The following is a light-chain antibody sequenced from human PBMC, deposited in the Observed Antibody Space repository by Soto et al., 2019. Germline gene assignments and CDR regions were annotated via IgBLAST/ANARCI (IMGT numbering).Light chain of an antibody. J-gene: IGKJ5*01. Sequence: VMTQSPATLSVSPGERATLSCRASPSVTNYLAWYQQKPGQAPRLVIYGAFNRATGIPARFSGSGSGTDFTLTISSLEPEDFAVYYCQQRNIWPSVTFGQGTRLEIK. V-gene: IGKV3-11*01. CDR2: GAF. CDR1: PSVTNY. CDR3: QQRNIWPSVT.